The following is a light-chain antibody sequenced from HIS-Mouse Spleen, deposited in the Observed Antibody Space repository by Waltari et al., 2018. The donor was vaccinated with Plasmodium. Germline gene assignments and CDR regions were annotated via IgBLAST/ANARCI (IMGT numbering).Light chain of an antibody. Sequence: SYELTQPPSVSVSPGQPARITCSGDALPKKYAYWYQQKSGQAPVLVNYEDSKRPSGIPWRFYGSSSGTMATLTSRGAQVEDEADYYCYSTDSSGNHRVFGGGTKLTVL. V-gene: IGLV3-10*01. CDR3: YSTDSSGNHRV. CDR1: ALPKKY. J-gene: IGLJ3*02. CDR2: EDS.